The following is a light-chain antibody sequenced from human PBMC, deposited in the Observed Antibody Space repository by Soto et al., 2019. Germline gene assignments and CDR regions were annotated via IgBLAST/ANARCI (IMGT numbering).Light chain of an antibody. CDR3: QQYNSWPPYT. CDR2: GAS. J-gene: IGKJ2*01. CDR1: QSISSN. V-gene: IGKV3-15*01. Sequence: EIVMTQSPATLSVSPGERATLSCRASQSISSNLAWYQQKPGQAPRLLIYGASTTATGIPARFSGSGSGTGFTLTISGLQSEDSAVYYCQQYNSWPPYTFGQGTKLEIK.